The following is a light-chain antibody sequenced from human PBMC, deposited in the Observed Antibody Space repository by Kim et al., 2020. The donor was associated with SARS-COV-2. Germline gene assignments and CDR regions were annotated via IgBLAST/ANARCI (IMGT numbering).Light chain of an antibody. V-gene: IGKV3-11*01. CDR3: QQRAHWPT. J-gene: IGKJ4*01. CDR2: DAS. Sequence: SLSPGERATLSCRASQSIYNYLAWYQQKPGQAPRLLIYDASNRATGIPARCSGTGSGTDFTLTISSLEPEDFAVYYCQQRAHWPTFGGGTKVDIK. CDR1: QSIYNY.